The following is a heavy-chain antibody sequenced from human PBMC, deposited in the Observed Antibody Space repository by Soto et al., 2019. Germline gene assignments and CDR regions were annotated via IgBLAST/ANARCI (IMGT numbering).Heavy chain of an antibody. J-gene: IGHJ4*02. D-gene: IGHD6-19*01. Sequence: EVQLLESGGDLVQPGGSLRLSCGASGFTFSNFAMSWVRQAPGRGLEWVSGISASGRDIHYADSVKDRFTVSRDNSKNTLYLQMNSPRAEDTAIYYCAKGKTSGWYYFDYWGQGALVTVSS. V-gene: IGHV3-23*01. CDR1: GFTFSNFA. CDR2: ISASGRDI. CDR3: AKGKTSGWYYFDY.